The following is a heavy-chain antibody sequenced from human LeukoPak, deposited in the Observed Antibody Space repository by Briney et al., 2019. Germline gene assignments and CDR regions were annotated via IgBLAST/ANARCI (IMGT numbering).Heavy chain of an antibody. CDR1: GFTFTNDW. V-gene: IGHV3-33*08. D-gene: IGHD6-13*01. J-gene: IGHJ4*02. Sequence: GGSLRLSCAASGFTFTNDWMNWVRQVPGKGLEWVAVIWYDGSNKYYADSVKGRFTISRDNSKNTLYLQMNSLRAEDTAVYYCVRDSLDPPYTSGWYGNWGQGTLVTVSS. CDR2: IWYDGSNK. CDR3: VRDSLDPPYTSGWYGN.